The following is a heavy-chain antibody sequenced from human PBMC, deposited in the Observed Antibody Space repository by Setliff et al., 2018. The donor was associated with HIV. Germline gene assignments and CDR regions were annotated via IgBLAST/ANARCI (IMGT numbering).Heavy chain of an antibody. J-gene: IGHJ3*02. V-gene: IGHV4-59*08. D-gene: IGHD3-22*01. CDR1: GGSFSGYY. CDR2: IHYTGNT. CDR3: ARHWNYDTGLDPFDI. Sequence: SETLSLTCAVYGGSFSGYYWSWIRQPPGKGLEWIGFIHYTGNTNYNPSLKSRVTMSTDTSKNQLSLKLNSVTAADTAVYYCARHWNYDTGLDPFDIWGQGTMVTVSS.